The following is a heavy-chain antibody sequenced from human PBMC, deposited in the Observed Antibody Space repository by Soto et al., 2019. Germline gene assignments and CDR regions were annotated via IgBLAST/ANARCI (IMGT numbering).Heavy chain of an antibody. J-gene: IGHJ6*02. CDR3: ARGAAARVWYYYYGMDV. CDR2: IIPIFGTA. D-gene: IGHD6-6*01. Sequence: SVKVSCKASGGTFSSYAISWVRQAPGQGLEWMGGIIPIFGTANYAQKFQGRVTITADESTSTAYMELSSLRSEDTAVYYCARGAAARVWYYYYGMDVWGQGTTVTVSS. CDR1: GGTFSSYA. V-gene: IGHV1-69*13.